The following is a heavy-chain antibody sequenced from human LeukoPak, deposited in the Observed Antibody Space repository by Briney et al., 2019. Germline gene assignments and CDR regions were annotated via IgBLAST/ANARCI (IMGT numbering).Heavy chain of an antibody. CDR1: GYTFTSYD. CDR3: ARKLNDFWSGYLHPTYYYYGMDV. CDR2: MNPNSGNT. J-gene: IGHJ6*02. D-gene: IGHD3-3*01. V-gene: IGHV1-8*01. Sequence: APVKVSCEASGYTFTSYDINWVRQATGQGLEWMGWMNPNSGNTGYAQKFQGRVTMTRNTSISTAYMELSSLRSEDTAVYYCARKLNDFWSGYLHPTYYYYGMDVWGQGTTVTVSS.